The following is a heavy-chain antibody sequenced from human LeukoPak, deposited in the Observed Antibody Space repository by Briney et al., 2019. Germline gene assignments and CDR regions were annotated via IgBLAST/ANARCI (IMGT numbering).Heavy chain of an antibody. CDR3: ATYSSSWYCFDY. CDR1: GFTFSSYA. D-gene: IGHD6-13*01. Sequence: GGSLRLSCAASGFTFSSYAMSWVRQAPGKGLEWVSAISGSGGSTYYADSVKGRFTISRDNSKNTLYLQMNSLRAEDTAVYYCATYSSSWYCFDYWGQGTLVSVSS. CDR2: ISGSGGST. V-gene: IGHV3-23*01. J-gene: IGHJ4*02.